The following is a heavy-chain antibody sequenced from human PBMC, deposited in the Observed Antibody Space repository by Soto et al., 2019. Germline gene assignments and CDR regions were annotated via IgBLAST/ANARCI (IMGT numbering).Heavy chain of an antibody. J-gene: IGHJ6*02. V-gene: IGHV4-34*01. CDR2: INHSGST. Sequence: QVQLQQWGEGLLKPSETLSLTCAVYGGSFSGYYWSWIRQPPGKGLEWIGEINHSGSTNYNPSLKSRVTISVDTSKNQFSLKLSSVTAADTAVYYCARVKALGSYYYYYGMDVWGQGTTVTVSS. CDR3: ARVKALGSYYYYYGMDV. CDR1: GGSFSGYY. D-gene: IGHD7-27*01.